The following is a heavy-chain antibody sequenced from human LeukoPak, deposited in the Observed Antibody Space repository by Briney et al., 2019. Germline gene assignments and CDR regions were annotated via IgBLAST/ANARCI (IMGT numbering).Heavy chain of an antibody. J-gene: IGHJ4*02. V-gene: IGHV4-34*01. CDR2: INHSGYT. CDR3: TRMTAGHDY. CDR1: GVSFDDYY. Sequence: SETLSLTCAVSGVSFDDYYWAWVRQTPGKGLEWIGEINHSGYTNDTPSLKSRVTLSIDTSRKQFSLNLRSVTVADAGIYYCTRMTAGHDYWGQGTLVTVSS. D-gene: IGHD2-21*02.